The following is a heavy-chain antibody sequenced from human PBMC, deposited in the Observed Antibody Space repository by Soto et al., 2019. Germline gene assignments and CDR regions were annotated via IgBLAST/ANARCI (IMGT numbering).Heavy chain of an antibody. V-gene: IGHV3-23*01. CDR1: GFTFSSYA. CDR3: AKGPNYYDSSGYYLY. Sequence: GSLRLSCAASGFTFSSYAMSWVRQAPGKGLEWVSAISGSGGSTYYADSVKGRFTISRDNSKNTLYLQMNSLRAEDTAVYYCAKGPNYYDSSGYYLYWGQGTLVTVSS. J-gene: IGHJ4*02. CDR2: ISGSGGST. D-gene: IGHD3-22*01.